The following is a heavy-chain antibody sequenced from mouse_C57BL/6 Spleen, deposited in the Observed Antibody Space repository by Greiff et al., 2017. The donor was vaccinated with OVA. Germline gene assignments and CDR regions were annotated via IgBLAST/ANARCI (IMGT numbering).Heavy chain of an antibody. Sequence: EVKVVESGAGFVKPGGSLKLSCAASGFTFSSYAMSWVRQTPEKRLEWVAYISSGGDYLYYDDTVKGRCTIARDNARNTLYLQMSSLQSEDTAMYYSTRERGGYYAMDYWGQGTSVTVSS. CDR1: GFTFSSYA. V-gene: IGHV5-9-1*02. J-gene: IGHJ4*01. CDR3: TRERGGYYAMDY. CDR2: ISSGGDYL.